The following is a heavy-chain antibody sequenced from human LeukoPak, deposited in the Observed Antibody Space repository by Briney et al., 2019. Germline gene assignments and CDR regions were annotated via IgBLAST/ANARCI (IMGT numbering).Heavy chain of an antibody. CDR3: ARGYCTNGVCYTDY. D-gene: IGHD2-8*01. Sequence: PGGSLRLSCAASGFTFSSYAMHWVRQAPGKGLDYVSAISSNGGSTYYANSVKGRFTISRDNSKNTLYLQMGSLRAEDMAVYYCARGYCTNGVCYTDYWGQGTLVTVSS. J-gene: IGHJ4*02. CDR2: ISSNGGST. V-gene: IGHV3-64*01. CDR1: GFTFSSYA.